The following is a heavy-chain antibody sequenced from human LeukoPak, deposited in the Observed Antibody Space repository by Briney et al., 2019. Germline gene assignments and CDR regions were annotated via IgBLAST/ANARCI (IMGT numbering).Heavy chain of an antibody. J-gene: IGHJ4*02. CDR3: ARVRIVGATASSFDY. V-gene: IGHV4-34*01. Sequence: KPSETLSLTCAVYGGAFSGYYWSWIRQPPGKGLEWIGEINYSGSTNYNPSLKSRVTISVDTYKNQFSMKLSSVTAADTAVYYCARVRIVGATASSFDYWGQGTLVTVSS. CDR2: INYSGST. CDR1: GGAFSGYY. D-gene: IGHD1-26*01.